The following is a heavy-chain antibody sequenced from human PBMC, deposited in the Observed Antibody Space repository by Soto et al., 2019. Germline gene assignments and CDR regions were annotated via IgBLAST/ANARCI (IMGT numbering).Heavy chain of an antibody. V-gene: IGHV3-30*18. D-gene: IGHD2-15*01. J-gene: IGHJ5*02. CDR2: ISYDGSNQ. CDR3: ANGRYCSGGTCSRNPPLCES. Sequence: QVQLVESGGGVVQPGRSLRLSCAASGFTFRNYGMHWVRLAPGKGLEWVAVISYDGSNQHYADSVKGRFTISRDNSKNTLYLQMNSLRAEDTAVYYCANGRYCSGGTCSRNPPLCESWGQGTLVTVSS. CDR1: GFTFRNYG.